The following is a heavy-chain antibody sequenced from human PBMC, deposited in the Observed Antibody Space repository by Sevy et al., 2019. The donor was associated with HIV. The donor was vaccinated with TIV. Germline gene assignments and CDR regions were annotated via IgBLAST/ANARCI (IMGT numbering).Heavy chain of an antibody. D-gene: IGHD2-21*02. CDR1: GFTFADYA. CDR3: ARLLSCGGNCYYFDS. V-gene: IGHV3-30*01. Sequence: GGSLRLSCAASGFTFADYAVHWVRQAPGKGLEWVAVISYVSGSENYADSVKGRFTISRDNTMNTLYLQMNSLRAEEAAADYCARLLSCGGNCYYFDSWGQGTLVTVSS. J-gene: IGHJ4*02. CDR2: ISYVSGSE.